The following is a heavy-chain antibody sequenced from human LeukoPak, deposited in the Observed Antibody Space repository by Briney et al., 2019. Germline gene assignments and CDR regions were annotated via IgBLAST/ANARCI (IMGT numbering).Heavy chain of an antibody. J-gene: IGHJ3*02. Sequence: GESLKISCKGSGYSFTSYWIGWVRQMPGKGLEWMGIIYPGDSDTRYSPSFQGQVTISADKSISTAYLQWSSLKASDTAMYYCARHKGETYYDFWSGYSGGAFDIWGQGTMVTVSS. V-gene: IGHV5-51*01. CDR2: IYPGDSDT. CDR1: GYSFTSYW. D-gene: IGHD3-3*01. CDR3: ARHKGETYYDFWSGYSGGAFDI.